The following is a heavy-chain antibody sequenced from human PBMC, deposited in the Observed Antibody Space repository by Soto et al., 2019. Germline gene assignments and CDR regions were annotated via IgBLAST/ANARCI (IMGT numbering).Heavy chain of an antibody. CDR3: ATDRADY. V-gene: IGHV3-15*01. CDR1: GFIFSNTW. J-gene: IGHJ4*02. D-gene: IGHD3-10*01. CDR2: IKSKPNGETT. Sequence: GGSLRLSCAASGFIFSNTWMNWVRQAPGRGLEWVCRIKSKPNGETTDYAALVKGRFTISRDDSKNTLYLQMNSLETEDTAVYYCATDRADYWGQGTVVTV.